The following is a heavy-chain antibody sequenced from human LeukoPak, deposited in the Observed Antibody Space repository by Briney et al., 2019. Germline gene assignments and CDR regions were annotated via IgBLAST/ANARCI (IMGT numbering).Heavy chain of an antibody. J-gene: IGHJ4*02. CDR1: GFTFSSYS. Sequence: GGSLRLSCAASGFTFSSYSMNWVRQAPGKGLEWVSSISSSSSYIYYADSVKGRFTISRDNSKNSLYLQMNSLRAEDTAVYYCARDRWEPLTVFDYWGQGTLVTVSS. CDR3: ARDRWEPLTVFDY. CDR2: ISSSSSYI. D-gene: IGHD1-26*01. V-gene: IGHV3-21*01.